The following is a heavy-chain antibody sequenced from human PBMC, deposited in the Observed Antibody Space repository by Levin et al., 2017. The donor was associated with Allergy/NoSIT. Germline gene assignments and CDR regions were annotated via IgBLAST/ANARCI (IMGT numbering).Heavy chain of an antibody. Sequence: VASVKVSCKVSGYPLSDLSLHWVRQAPGKGLEWMAGFNPEEDKTIYAQKFQGRVTLTEDTASDTAYMELSSLTSEDTGLYYCTTLTVTGPNYFDSWGLGTLVTVSA. J-gene: IGHJ4*02. CDR3: TTLTVTGPNYFDS. CDR1: GYPLSDLS. CDR2: FNPEEDKT. V-gene: IGHV1-24*01. D-gene: IGHD4-17*01.